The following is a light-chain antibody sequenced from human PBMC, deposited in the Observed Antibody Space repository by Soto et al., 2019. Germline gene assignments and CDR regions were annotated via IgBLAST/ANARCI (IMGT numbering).Light chain of an antibody. CDR3: CSYAGDSYV. J-gene: IGLJ1*01. CDR2: DVI. Sequence: QSALTQPHSVSGSPGQSITISCTGTSSDVGGYNHVSWYQQHPGKAPKLMIYDVIKRPSGVPDRFSGSKSGNTASLTISGLQAEDEADYHCCSYAGDSYVFGTGTKLTVL. CDR1: SSDVGGYNH. V-gene: IGLV2-11*01.